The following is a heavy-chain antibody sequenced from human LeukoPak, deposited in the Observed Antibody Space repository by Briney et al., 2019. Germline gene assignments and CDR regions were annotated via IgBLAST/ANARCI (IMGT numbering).Heavy chain of an antibody. CDR2: IRYDGGNK. D-gene: IGHD3-22*01. CDR1: GFTFSSYG. V-gene: IGHV3-30*02. Sequence: GGSLRLSCAAAGFTFSSYGMHWVRQAAGKGLEWVAFIRYDGGNKYYADSVKGRFTISRDNSKNTLYLQMNSLRAEDTAVYYCATFTYYYDSSGYSQGDYWGQGTLVTVSS. CDR3: ATFTYYYDSSGYSQGDY. J-gene: IGHJ4*02.